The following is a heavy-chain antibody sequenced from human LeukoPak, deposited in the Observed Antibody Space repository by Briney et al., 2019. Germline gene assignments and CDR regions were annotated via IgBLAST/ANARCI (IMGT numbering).Heavy chain of an antibody. CDR3: AKEEPWAVTPYIKY. J-gene: IGHJ4*02. V-gene: IGHV3-23*01. Sequence: GGSLRLSCAASGFTFSAYAVSWVRQAPGKGLEWVSAVSGNGHSTYYRNSVKGRFTISRDNSKDTVYLEMYSLGAEDTATYYCAKEEPWAVTPYIKYWGQGTLVTVSS. D-gene: IGHD4-23*01. CDR1: GFTFSAYA. CDR2: VSGNGHST.